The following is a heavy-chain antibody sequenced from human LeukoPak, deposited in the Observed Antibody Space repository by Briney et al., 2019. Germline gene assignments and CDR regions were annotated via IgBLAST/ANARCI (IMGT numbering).Heavy chain of an antibody. CDR2: IYYSGST. J-gene: IGHJ4*02. CDR3: AREGTVTTILDY. D-gene: IGHD4-17*01. V-gene: IGHV4-31*03. Sequence: SQTLSLTCTVSGGSISSGGYYWSWIRQHPGKGLEWIGYIYYSGSTYYNPSLKSRVTISVDTSKNQFSLKLSSVTAADTAVYYCAREGTVTTILDYWGQGTLVTVSS. CDR1: GGSISSGGYY.